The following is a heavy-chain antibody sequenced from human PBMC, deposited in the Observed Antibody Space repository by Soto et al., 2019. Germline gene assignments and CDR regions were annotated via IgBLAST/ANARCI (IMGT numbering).Heavy chain of an antibody. J-gene: IGHJ4*02. CDR1: GFTFSSYA. CDR3: ASSVGGIAVAGYFDY. Sequence: PVGSLRVSCAASGFTFSSYAMHWVRQAPGKGLEWVAVISYDGSNKYYADSVKGRFTISRDNSKNTLYLQMNSLRAEDTAVYYCASSVGGIAVAGYFDYWGQGTLVTVSS. D-gene: IGHD6-19*01. CDR2: ISYDGSNK. V-gene: IGHV3-30-3*01.